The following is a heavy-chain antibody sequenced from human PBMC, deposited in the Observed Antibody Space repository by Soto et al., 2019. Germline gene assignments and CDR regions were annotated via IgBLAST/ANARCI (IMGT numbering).Heavy chain of an antibody. CDR1: GGTFSSYT. J-gene: IGHJ4*02. CDR3: AKSEQWLAPGGFDY. V-gene: IGHV1-69*02. D-gene: IGHD6-19*01. Sequence: QVQLVQSGAEVKKPGSSVKVSCKASGGTFSSYTISWVRQAPGQGLEWMGRIIPILGIANYAQKFQGRVTITADKSTSTAYMELRSLRSEDTAVYYCAKSEQWLAPGGFDYWGQGTLVTVSS. CDR2: IIPILGIA.